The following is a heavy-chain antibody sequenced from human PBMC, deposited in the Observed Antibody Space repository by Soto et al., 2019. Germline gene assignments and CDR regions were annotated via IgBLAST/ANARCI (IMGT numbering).Heavy chain of an antibody. CDR1: GGSISSGGYY. J-gene: IGHJ6*02. CDR3: ARGQAAGTDYGMDV. CDR2: IYYSGST. D-gene: IGHD6-13*01. Sequence: QVQLQESGPGLVKPSQTLSLTCTVSGGSISSGGYYWSWIRQHPGKGLEWIGYIYYSGSTYYNPSLKSRVTISVDTSKNQFSLKLSSVTAADTAVYYCARGQAAGTDYGMDVWGQGTTVTVSS. V-gene: IGHV4-31*03.